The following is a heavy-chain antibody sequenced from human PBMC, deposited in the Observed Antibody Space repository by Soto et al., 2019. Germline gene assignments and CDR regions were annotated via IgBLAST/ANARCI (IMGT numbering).Heavy chain of an antibody. CDR3: ARNRDDSTGYYAY. J-gene: IGHJ4*02. CDR1: GFTFDDFT. CDR2: INWNGDTT. D-gene: IGHD3-22*01. Sequence: EVHLVDSGGGVVRPGGSLRLSCSASGFTFDDFTMTWVRQVPGKGLEWVAIINWNGDTTSYADSVRGRFTISRDNAKNSLFLQMNTLRAEDTAFYHCARNRDDSTGYYAYWGQGTLVTVSS. V-gene: IGHV3-20*01.